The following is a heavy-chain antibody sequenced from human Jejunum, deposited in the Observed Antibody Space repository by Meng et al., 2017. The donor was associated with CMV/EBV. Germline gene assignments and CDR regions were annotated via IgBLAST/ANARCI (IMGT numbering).Heavy chain of an antibody. CDR1: FTFGDYG. J-gene: IGHJ4*02. D-gene: IGHD2-8*02. CDR2: VNENGSST. Sequence: FTFGDYGMIWARQAQGKGLEWVSGVNENGSSTAYADSVKGRFTISRDNAKNPLFLQMNSLRDEDTALYHCARRSGHCTGSCYEDYWGQGTLVTVSS. CDR3: ARRSGHCTGSCYEDY. V-gene: IGHV3-20*01.